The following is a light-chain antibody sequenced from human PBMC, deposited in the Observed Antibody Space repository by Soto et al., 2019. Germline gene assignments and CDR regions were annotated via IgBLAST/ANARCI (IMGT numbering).Light chain of an antibody. CDR1: QSFSRSY. CDR2: GAS. J-gene: IGKJ3*01. Sequence: EIVLTQSPGTLSLSPGERATLSCRASQSFSRSYLAWYQQKPGQAPRLLIYGASSRATGIPDRFSGSGSGTDCTLTISRLEPEEFAVYYCQQYGSSPFTFGPGTKVDIK. CDR3: QQYGSSPFT. V-gene: IGKV3-20*01.